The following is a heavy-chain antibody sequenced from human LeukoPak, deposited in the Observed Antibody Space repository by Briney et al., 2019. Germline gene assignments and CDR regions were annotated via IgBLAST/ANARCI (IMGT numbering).Heavy chain of an antibody. CDR1: GFTLCNAP. CDR3: TKDYGLDY. CDR2: IKSITAGGTT. V-gene: IGHV3-15*01. D-gene: IGHD4-17*01. Sequence: GSPIHSRAASGFTLCNAPMRRVCPALGKGRGWVGRIKSITAGGTTDYAAPVKGRFTISRDDSKNTLYLQMNSLKSEDTAVYYCTKDYGLDYWGQGTLVTVSS. J-gene: IGHJ4*02.